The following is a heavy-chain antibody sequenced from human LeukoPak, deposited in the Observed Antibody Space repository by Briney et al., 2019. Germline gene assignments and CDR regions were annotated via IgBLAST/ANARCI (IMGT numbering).Heavy chain of an antibody. CDR2: IKHDGSER. V-gene: IGHV3-7*05. CDR1: GFTFTSYW. D-gene: IGHD6-19*01. CDR3: ARGPGRVAVPATGSFDI. J-gene: IGHJ3*02. Sequence: PGGSLRLSCAASGFTFTSYWMSWVRQAPGKGLEWVANIKHDGSERYYVDSAKGRFTISRDDAKNALYLQLNSLRVEDTAVYYCARGPGRVAVPATGSFDIWGQGTMVTVSS.